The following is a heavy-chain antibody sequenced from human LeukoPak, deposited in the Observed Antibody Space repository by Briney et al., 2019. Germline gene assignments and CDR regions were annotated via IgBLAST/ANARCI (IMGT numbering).Heavy chain of an antibody. CDR3: ARDRDHYYDSSAKRQLFDY. CDR2: IIPIFGTA. CDR1: GGTFSSYA. D-gene: IGHD3-22*01. Sequence: SVKVSCKASGGTFSSYAISWVRQAPGQGLEWMGGIIPIFGTANYAQKFQGRVTITADESTSTAYMELSSLRSEDTAVYYCARDRDHYYDSSAKRQLFDYWGQGTLVTVSS. V-gene: IGHV1-69*13. J-gene: IGHJ4*02.